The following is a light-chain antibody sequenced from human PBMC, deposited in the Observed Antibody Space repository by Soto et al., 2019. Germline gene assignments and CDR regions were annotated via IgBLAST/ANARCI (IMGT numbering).Light chain of an antibody. V-gene: IGKV1-5*03. CDR3: QQYNSYPYS. CDR1: QTIFSW. Sequence: FQMTQSPSTLSASVGDRVNITCRASQTIFSWLAWYQQKPGKAPKLLIYKASSLESGVPSRYSGCGSGTEFTLTISGLQPDDFATYFCQQYNSYPYSFGQGTKLEIK. J-gene: IGKJ2*03. CDR2: KAS.